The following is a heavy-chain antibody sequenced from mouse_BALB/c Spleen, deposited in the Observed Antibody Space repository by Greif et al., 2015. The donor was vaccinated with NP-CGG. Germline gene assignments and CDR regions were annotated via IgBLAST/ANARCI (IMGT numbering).Heavy chain of an antibody. CDR2: INPSNGGT. CDR3: TRPWDSYFDY. V-gene: IGHV1S81*02. J-gene: IGHJ2*01. D-gene: IGHD3-3*01. CDR1: GYTFTSYY. Sequence: QVQLQQSGAELVKPGASVKLSCKASGYTFTSYYMYWVKQRPGQGLEWIGEINPSNGGTNFNEKFKSKATLTVDKSSSTAYMQLSSLTSEDSAVYYCTRPWDSYFDYWGQGTTLTVSS.